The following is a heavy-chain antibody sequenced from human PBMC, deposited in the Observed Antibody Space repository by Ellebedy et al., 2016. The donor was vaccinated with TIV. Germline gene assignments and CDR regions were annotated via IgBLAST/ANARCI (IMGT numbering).Heavy chain of an antibody. D-gene: IGHD2-15*01. CDR1: GSSISPYY. CDR3: ARGSAFDI. V-gene: IGHV4-59*08. CDR2: IYYSGST. Sequence: MPSETLSLTCTVSGSSISPYYWNWIRQSPGKGLEWIGYIYYSGSTNYNPSLRSRVTMSVDTSKNQFSLKLSSVTAADTAVYYCARGSAFDIWGQGTMVTVSS. J-gene: IGHJ3*02.